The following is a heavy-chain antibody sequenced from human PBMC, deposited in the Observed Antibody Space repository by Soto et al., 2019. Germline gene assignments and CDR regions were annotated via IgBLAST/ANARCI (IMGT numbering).Heavy chain of an antibody. V-gene: IGHV3-48*03. CDR1: GFTFSSYE. CDR2: ISSSGSTI. D-gene: IGHD1-26*01. J-gene: IGHJ3*02. CDR3: ARDSSPKNQVSWELLRPGGAFDI. Sequence: GGSLRLSCAASGFTFSSYEMNWVRQAPGKGLEWVSYISSSGSTIYYADSVKGRFTISRDNAKNSLYLQMNSLRAEDTAVYYCARDSSPKNQVSWELLRPGGAFDIWGQGTMVTVSS.